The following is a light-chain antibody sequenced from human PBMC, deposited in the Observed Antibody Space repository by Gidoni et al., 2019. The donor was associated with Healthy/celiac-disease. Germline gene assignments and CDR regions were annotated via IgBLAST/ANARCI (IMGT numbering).Light chain of an antibody. CDR1: QSISSY. J-gene: IGKJ3*01. V-gene: IGKV1-39*01. CDR3: QQSYSTPGT. CDR2: AAS. Sequence: DIQMTQSPSSLSASVGDRVTITRRASQSISSYLNWYQQKPGKDPKLLIYAASSLQSGVPSRFSGSGSGTDFTLTISSLQPEGFTTYYCQQSYSTPGTFGPGTKVDIK.